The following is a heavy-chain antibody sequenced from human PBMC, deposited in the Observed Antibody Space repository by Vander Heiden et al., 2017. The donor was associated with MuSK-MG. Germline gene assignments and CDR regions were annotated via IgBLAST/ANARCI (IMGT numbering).Heavy chain of an antibody. Sequence: QITLKESGPTLVKPTQTLTLTCTFSGFSLSTSGVGVGWIRQPPGKALEWLALIYWDDDKRYSPALKSRLTITKDTSKNQVVLTMTNMDPVDTATYYSAHRPVEYSGYEHWGQGTLVTVSS. V-gene: IGHV2-5*02. CDR3: AHRPVEYSGYEH. J-gene: IGHJ4*02. CDR1: GFSLSTSGVG. CDR2: IYWDDDK. D-gene: IGHD5-12*01.